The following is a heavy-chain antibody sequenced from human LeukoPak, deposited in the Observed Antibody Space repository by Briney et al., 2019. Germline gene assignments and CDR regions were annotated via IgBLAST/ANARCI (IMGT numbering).Heavy chain of an antibody. Sequence: GSLRLSCAASGFTFSSYNMNWVRQAPGKGLVWVSRINGDGSTTTYADSVKGRFTISRDNAKNTVYLQMNSLRAEDTAVYFCARGGVDYWGQGTLVTVSS. CDR3: ARGGVDY. CDR1: GFTFSSYN. J-gene: IGHJ4*02. V-gene: IGHV3-74*01. CDR2: INGDGSTT.